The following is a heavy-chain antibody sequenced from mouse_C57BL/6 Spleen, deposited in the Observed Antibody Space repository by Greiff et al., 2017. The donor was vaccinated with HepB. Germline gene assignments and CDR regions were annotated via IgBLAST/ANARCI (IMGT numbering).Heavy chain of an antibody. CDR3: ARRSRAGYYAMDY. Sequence: VNVVESGPELVKPGASVKISCKASGYAFSSSWMNWVKQRPGKGLEWIGRIYPGDGDTNYNGKFKGKATLTADKSSSTAYMQLSSLTSEDSAVYFCARRSRAGYYAMDYWGQGTSVTVSS. V-gene: IGHV1-82*01. CDR2: IYPGDGDT. J-gene: IGHJ4*01. CDR1: GYAFSSSW.